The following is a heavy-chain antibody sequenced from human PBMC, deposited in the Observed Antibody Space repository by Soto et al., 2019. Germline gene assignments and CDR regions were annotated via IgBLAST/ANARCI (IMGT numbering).Heavy chain of an antibody. D-gene: IGHD4-17*01. V-gene: IGHV4-4*02. CDR1: SGSISSSNW. CDR3: ARVSARRTVTTANAFDI. Sequence: QVQLQESGPGLVKPSGTLSLTCAVSSGSISSSNWWSWVRQPPGKGLEWIGEIYHSGSTNYNPSLKSRVTISVDKSKNQFSLKLSSVTAADTAVYYCARVSARRTVTTANAFDIWGQGTMVTVSS. J-gene: IGHJ3*02. CDR2: IYHSGST.